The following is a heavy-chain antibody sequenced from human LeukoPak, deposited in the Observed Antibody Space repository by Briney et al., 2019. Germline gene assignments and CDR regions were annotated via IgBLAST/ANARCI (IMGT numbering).Heavy chain of an antibody. D-gene: IGHD5-18*01. J-gene: IGHJ4*02. CDR2: IYYSAST. Sequence: SETLSFTCTVSGGSVSSGSYYWSWIRQPPGEGLEWIGYIYYSASTNYNPSLKSRVTISVDTSNNQFSLKLSSVTAADTAVYYCARGSRGYSYGWGQGTLVTVSS. CDR1: GGSVSSGSYY. V-gene: IGHV4-61*01. CDR3: ARGSRGYSYG.